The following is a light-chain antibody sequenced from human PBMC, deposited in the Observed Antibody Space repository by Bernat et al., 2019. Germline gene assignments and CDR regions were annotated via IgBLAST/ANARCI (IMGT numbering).Light chain of an antibody. CDR3: QVYDNSPPAYT. J-gene: IGKJ2*01. Sequence: IVLTQSPGTLSLSPGETATLSCRASQSVSSSYLAWYQHKPGQAPRLLMYGTSSMATGIPDRFSGSVSGTDFTITISRLEPDDFAVYYCQVYDNSPPAYTFVQGTKLEIQ. CDR2: GTS. V-gene: IGKV3-20*01. CDR1: QSVSSSY.